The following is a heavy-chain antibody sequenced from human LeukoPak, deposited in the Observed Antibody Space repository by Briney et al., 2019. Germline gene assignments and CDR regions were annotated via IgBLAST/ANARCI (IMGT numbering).Heavy chain of an antibody. Sequence: GGSLRLSCAASGSTLSSYEMHWVRQAPGKGLVWVSRINSDGSRPGYADAVKGRFTISRDNAKNMLYLQMNSLRAEDTAIYYCARELPREVTLDYWGQGTLVTVSS. CDR1: GSTLSSYE. CDR2: INSDGSRP. CDR3: ARELPREVTLDY. V-gene: IGHV3-74*01. D-gene: IGHD2-21*02. J-gene: IGHJ4*02.